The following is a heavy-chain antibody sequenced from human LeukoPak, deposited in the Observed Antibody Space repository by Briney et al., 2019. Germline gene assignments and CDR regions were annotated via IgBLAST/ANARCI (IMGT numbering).Heavy chain of an antibody. CDR2: ISGVSGRK. D-gene: IGHD6-19*01. CDR1: GHTFDDYA. Sequence: GGSLRLSCAASGHTFDDYAMHWVREVPREGLQWVCLISGVSGRKYYTDSVKGRFTVSRDNAKESLNLQMNSLREEDTDISYCARGSLRSGPLIDYWGQGTLVTVSS. V-gene: IGHV3-43*02. CDR3: ARGSLRSGPLIDY. J-gene: IGHJ4*02.